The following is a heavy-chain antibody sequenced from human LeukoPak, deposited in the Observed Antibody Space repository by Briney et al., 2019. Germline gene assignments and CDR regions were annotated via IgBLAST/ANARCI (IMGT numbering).Heavy chain of an antibody. V-gene: IGHV4-59*08. CDR1: GGSISSYY. Sequence: SETLSLTCTVSGGSISSYYWSWIRQPPGKGLEWIGHIYYSGSTNYNPSLKSRVTISVDTSKNQFSLKLSSVTAADTAVYYCATLNYYDSSGYLLWGQGTLVTVSS. J-gene: IGHJ4*02. D-gene: IGHD3-22*01. CDR2: IYYSGST. CDR3: ATLNYYDSSGYLL.